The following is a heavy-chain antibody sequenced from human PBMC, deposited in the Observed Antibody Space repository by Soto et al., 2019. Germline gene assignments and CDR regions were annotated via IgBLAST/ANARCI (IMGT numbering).Heavy chain of an antibody. CDR2: ISGSGDTT. V-gene: IGHV3-23*01. Sequence: GGSLRLSCAASGFTFSGYVMSWVRQAPGKGLEWVSSISGSGDTTWNADSVKGRFAISRDNSKNTLYLQMNSLRAEDTAVYYCARRGHYYYDSSGFGYWGQGALVTVSS. CDR1: GFTFSGYV. CDR3: ARRGHYYYDSSGFGY. J-gene: IGHJ4*02. D-gene: IGHD3-22*01.